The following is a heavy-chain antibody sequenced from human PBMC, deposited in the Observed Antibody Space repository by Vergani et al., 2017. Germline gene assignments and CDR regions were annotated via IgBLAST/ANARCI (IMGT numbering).Heavy chain of an antibody. D-gene: IGHD3-10*01. J-gene: IGHJ4*02. CDR3: ANIPGVWFEDREGGFDY. V-gene: IGHV3-30*04. CDR1: GFNFGYYA. CDR2: ISYDGTYE. Sequence: QVQLVESGGGVVQPGRSLRLSCAASGFNFGYYAMHWVRQAPGRGLEWVATISYDGTYEYYIESVKGRFTISRDNFKNTLSLQMNSLRPEDTALYYCANIPGVWFEDREGGFDYWGLGTLVAVSS.